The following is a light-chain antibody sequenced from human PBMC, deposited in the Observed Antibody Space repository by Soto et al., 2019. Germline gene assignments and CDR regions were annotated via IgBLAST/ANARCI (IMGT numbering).Light chain of an antibody. CDR3: QQRSNWPPKLT. J-gene: IGKJ4*01. CDR2: DAS. Sequence: EIVLTQSPATLSLSPREKTTLSCRASQNVNSYLAWYQQKPGQAPRLLIYDASNRATGIPARFSGSGSGTDFTLTISSLEPEDFAVYYCQQRSNWPPKLTFGGGTKVDIK. CDR1: QNVNSY. V-gene: IGKV3-11*01.